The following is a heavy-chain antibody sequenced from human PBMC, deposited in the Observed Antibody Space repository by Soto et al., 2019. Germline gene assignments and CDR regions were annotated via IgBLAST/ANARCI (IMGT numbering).Heavy chain of an antibody. CDR1: GFTFSSYA. CDR2: ISGSGGST. D-gene: IGHD2-2*01. CDR3: AKGECTEYQLLWPY. Sequence: EVQLLESGGGLVQPWGSLRLSCAASGFTFSSYAMSWVRQAPGKGLEWVSAISGSGGSTYYADSVKGRFTIYRDNTKNTLYLQKNSLRAEDTAVYYCAKGECTEYQLLWPYWGQGTLVTVFS. V-gene: IGHV3-23*01. J-gene: IGHJ4*02.